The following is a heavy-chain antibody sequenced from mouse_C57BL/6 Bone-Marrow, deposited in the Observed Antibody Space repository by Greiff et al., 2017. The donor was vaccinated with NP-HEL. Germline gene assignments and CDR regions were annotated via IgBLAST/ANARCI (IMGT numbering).Heavy chain of an antibody. Sequence: QVQLQQPGAELVRPGSSVKLSCKASGYTFTSYWMHWVKQRPIQGLEWIGNIDPSDSETHYNQKFKDKATLTVDKSSSTAYMQLSSLTSEDSAVYYCAREGASYYDDYWGQGTTLTVSS. CDR2: IDPSDSET. J-gene: IGHJ2*01. CDR1: GYTFTSYW. CDR3: AREGASYYDDY. V-gene: IGHV1-52*01. D-gene: IGHD2-10*01.